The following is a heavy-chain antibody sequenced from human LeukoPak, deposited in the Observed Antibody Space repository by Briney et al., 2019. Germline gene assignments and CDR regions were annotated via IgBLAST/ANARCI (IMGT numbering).Heavy chain of an antibody. Sequence: VGSLRLSCEASGFTFSSHAMHWVRQAPGKGPEWVATTSYDGSSKHYADSVKGRFTISRDDSKNTLYLQMNSLRAEDTAVYFCARDRHSGSFYGYFDYWGQGTLVTVSS. CDR2: TSYDGSSK. V-gene: IGHV3-30*04. CDR3: ARDRHSGSFYGYFDY. J-gene: IGHJ4*02. D-gene: IGHD1-26*01. CDR1: GFTFSSHA.